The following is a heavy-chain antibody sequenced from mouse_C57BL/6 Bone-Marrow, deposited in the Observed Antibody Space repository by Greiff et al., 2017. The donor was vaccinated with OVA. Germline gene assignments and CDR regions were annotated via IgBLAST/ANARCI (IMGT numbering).Heavy chain of an antibody. CDR3: ARSYDYPSY. D-gene: IGHD2-4*01. J-gene: IGHJ3*01. V-gene: IGHV5-4*03. Sequence: DVKLVESGGGLVKPGGSLKLSCAASGFTFSSYAMSWVRQTPEKRLEWVATISDGGSYTYYPDNVKGRFTISRDNAKNNLYLQMSHLKSEDTAMYYCARSYDYPSYWGQGTLVTVSA. CDR2: ISDGGSYT. CDR1: GFTFSSYA.